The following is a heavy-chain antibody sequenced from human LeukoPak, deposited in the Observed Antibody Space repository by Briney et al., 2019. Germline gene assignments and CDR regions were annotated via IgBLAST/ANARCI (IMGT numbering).Heavy chain of an antibody. CDR1: GFTFSSYS. D-gene: IGHD3-10*01. CDR2: ISSSSTTI. CDR3: ARLTMVRGIQWNSVY. J-gene: IGHJ4*02. Sequence: GGSLRLSCAASGFTFSSYSMNWVRQAPGKGLEWVSYISSSSTTIYYADSVKGRFTISRDNAKSSLYLQMNSLRAEDTAVYYCARLTMVRGIQWNSVYWGQGTLVTVSS. V-gene: IGHV3-48*01.